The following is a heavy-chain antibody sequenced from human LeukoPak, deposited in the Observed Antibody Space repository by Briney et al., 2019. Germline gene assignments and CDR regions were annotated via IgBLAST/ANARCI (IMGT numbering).Heavy chain of an antibody. J-gene: IGHJ4*02. CDR2: INHSGST. V-gene: IGHV4-34*01. Sequence: SETLSLTCAVYGGSFSGYYWSWIRQPPGKGLEWIGEINHSGSTNYNPSLKSRVTISVDTSKNQFSLKLSSVTAADTAVYYCARGPRYSSSWHHNFDYWGQGTLVTVSS. CDR3: ARGPRYSSSWHHNFDY. CDR1: GGSFSGYY. D-gene: IGHD6-13*01.